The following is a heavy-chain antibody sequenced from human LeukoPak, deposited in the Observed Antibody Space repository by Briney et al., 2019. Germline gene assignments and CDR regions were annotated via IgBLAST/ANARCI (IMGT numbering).Heavy chain of an antibody. V-gene: IGHV4-39*07. CDR3: ARDCDSSGYYPWCFDY. CDR2: VYYSGST. Sequence: SETLSLTCTVSGGSISSSSYYWGWIRQPPGKGLEWIGSVYYSGSTYYNPSLKSRVTISVDTSKNQFSLKLSSVTAADTAVYYWARDCDSSGYYPWCFDYWGQGTLVTVSS. J-gene: IGHJ4*02. D-gene: IGHD3-22*01. CDR1: GGSISSSSYY.